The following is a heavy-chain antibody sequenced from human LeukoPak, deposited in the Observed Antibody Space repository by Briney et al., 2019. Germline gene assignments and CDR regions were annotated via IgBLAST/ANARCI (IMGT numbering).Heavy chain of an antibody. J-gene: IGHJ5*02. CDR2: INHSGST. V-gene: IGHV4-34*01. CDR3: ARGLWPTPRWFDP. D-gene: IGHD3-16*01. Sequence: SETLSLTCAVYGGSFSGCYWSWIRQPPGKGLEWIGEINHSGSTNYNPSLKSRVTISVDTSKNQFSLKLSSVTAADTAVYYCARGLWPTPRWFDPWGQGTLVTVSS. CDR1: GGSFSGCY.